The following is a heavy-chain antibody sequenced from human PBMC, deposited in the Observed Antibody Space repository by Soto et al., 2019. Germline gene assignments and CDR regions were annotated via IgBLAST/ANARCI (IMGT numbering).Heavy chain of an antibody. J-gene: IGHJ4*02. D-gene: IGHD1-26*01. Sequence: QVQLVQSGAEVKKPGASVKVSCKASGYTFTSYAMHWVRQAPGQRLEWMGWINAGNGNTKYSPKFQGRVTITRDTSASTAYMELSSLRSEDTAVYYCARDRATTYPDYWGQGTLVTVSS. CDR2: INAGNGNT. CDR1: GYTFTSYA. CDR3: ARDRATTYPDY. V-gene: IGHV1-3*01.